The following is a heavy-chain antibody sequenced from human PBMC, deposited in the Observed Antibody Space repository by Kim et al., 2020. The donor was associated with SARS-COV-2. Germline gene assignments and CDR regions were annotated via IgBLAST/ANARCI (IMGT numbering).Heavy chain of an antibody. Sequence: SETLSLTCAVSGGSISSSNWWSWVRQPPGKGLEWIGEIYHSGSTNYNPSLKSRVTISVDKSKNQFSLKLSSVTAADMAVYYCARDRGRITMIVVVNDAFDIWGQGTMVTVSS. CDR1: GGSISSSNW. D-gene: IGHD3-22*01. V-gene: IGHV4-4*02. J-gene: IGHJ3*02. CDR3: ARDRGRITMIVVVNDAFDI. CDR2: IYHSGST.